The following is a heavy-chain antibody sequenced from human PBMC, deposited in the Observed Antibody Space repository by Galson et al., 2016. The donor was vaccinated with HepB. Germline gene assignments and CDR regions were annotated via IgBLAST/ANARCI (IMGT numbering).Heavy chain of an antibody. CDR1: GYTFSSSW. D-gene: IGHD6-13*01. CDR2: TYPGDSDI. J-gene: IGHJ4*02. Sequence: QSGAEVKKPGESLKISCQGLGYTFSSSWIGWVRQMPGKGLEWMGATYPGDSDIKYRPSFQGQVTISADKSTSTAYLQWSSLKASDTAIYYCAAAGISGHYYFDFWGQGTLVTVSS. V-gene: IGHV5-51*01. CDR3: AAAGISGHYYFDF.